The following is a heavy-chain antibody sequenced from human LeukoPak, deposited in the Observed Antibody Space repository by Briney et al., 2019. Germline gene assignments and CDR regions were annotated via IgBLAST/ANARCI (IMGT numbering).Heavy chain of an antibody. CDR3: ARALRLMPYYYGSGSDQNHAFDI. D-gene: IGHD3-10*01. J-gene: IGHJ3*02. V-gene: IGHV3-33*01. CDR1: GFTFSNHG. CDR2: IWYDGSNK. Sequence: GGSLRLSCAASGFTFSNHGMHWVRQAPGKGPEWVALIWYDGSNKYYGDSVKGRFTISRDNSKNTVYLQMNSLRAEDTAVYYCARALRLMPYYYGSGSDQNHAFDIWGQGTMVTVSS.